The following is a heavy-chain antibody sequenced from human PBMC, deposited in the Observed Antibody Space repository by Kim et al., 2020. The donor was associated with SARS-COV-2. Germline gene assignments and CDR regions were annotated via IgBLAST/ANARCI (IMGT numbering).Heavy chain of an antibody. J-gene: IGHJ5*02. V-gene: IGHV1-24*01. D-gene: IGHD6-19*01. CDR3: ATVAVAGDWFDP. Sequence: IYAQKFQGRVTMTEDTSTDTAYMELSSLRSEDTAVYYCATVAVAGDWFDPWGQGTLVTVSS.